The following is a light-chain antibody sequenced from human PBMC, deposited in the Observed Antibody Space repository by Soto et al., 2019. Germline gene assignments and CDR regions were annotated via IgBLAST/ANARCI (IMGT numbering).Light chain of an antibody. Sequence: DIQMTQSPSSLSASVGDRVTITCRASQSISSYLNWYQQKPGKAPKLLIYDASSLQIGVPSRFSGSGSGTEFTLTISSLQPDDFATYYCQQYDSYSYTFGQGTKLEIK. V-gene: IGKV1-5*01. CDR3: QQYDSYSYT. CDR2: DAS. CDR1: QSISSY. J-gene: IGKJ2*01.